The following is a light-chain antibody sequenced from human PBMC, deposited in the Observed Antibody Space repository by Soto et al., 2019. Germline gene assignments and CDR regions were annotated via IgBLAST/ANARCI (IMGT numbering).Light chain of an antibody. V-gene: IGLV1-51*01. CDR3: GTWDSSLSVVV. CDR1: SSNIGNNY. Sequence: QSVLTQPPSVSAAPGQKVTISCSGRSSNIGNNYVSWYQQLPGTAPKLLIYDNDKRPSEIPDRFSGPKSGTSATLSITGLQTGDEADYYCGTWDSSLSVVVFGGGTKLTVL. J-gene: IGLJ2*01. CDR2: DND.